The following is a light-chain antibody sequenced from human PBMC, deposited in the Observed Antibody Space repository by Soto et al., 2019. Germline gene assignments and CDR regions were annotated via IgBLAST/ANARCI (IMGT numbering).Light chain of an antibody. CDR1: QTVSRN. Sequence: EVVMTQPPATLSVSPGERATLSCRASQTVSRNLAWYQQRPGQAPRLLIYDISNRATGLPARFSGSGSGTEFTLTINSLQAEDCAVYYCQQYYNWPRTFGQGTRREIK. V-gene: IGKV3-15*01. CDR2: DIS. CDR3: QQYYNWPRT. J-gene: IGKJ5*01.